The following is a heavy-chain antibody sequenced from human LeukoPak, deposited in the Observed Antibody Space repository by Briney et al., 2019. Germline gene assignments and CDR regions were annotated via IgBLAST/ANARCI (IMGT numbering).Heavy chain of an antibody. J-gene: IGHJ4*02. CDR1: EFTFSSHA. CDR3: AEASISTAGILDY. D-gene: IGHD6-13*01. V-gene: IGHV3-23*01. Sequence: PGGSLRLSCAASEFTFSSHAMSGVRQAPGKGLEWVSAISGSGGSIYYADSVKGRFTISRDNSKNTLYLQMNGLRAEDTAVYYCAEASISTAGILDYWGQGSLVTVSS. CDR2: ISGSGGSI.